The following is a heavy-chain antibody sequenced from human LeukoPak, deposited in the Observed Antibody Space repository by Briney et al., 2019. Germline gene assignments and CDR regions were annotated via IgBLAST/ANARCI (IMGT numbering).Heavy chain of an antibody. J-gene: IGHJ6*02. D-gene: IGHD6-13*01. Sequence: GASVKVSCKASGGTFSSYAISWVRQAPGQGLEWMGRIIPILGIANYAQKFQGRVTITADKSTSTAYMELSSLRSEDTAVYYRARDRTVAAAGTLYYYYGMDVWGQGTTVTVSS. CDR2: IIPILGIA. CDR3: ARDRTVAAAGTLYYYYGMDV. V-gene: IGHV1-69*04. CDR1: GGTFSSYA.